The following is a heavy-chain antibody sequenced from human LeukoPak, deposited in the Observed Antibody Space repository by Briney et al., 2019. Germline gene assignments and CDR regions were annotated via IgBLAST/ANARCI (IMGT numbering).Heavy chain of an antibody. CDR3: ASNGGIIGYYYNYMDV. Sequence: SVKVSCKASGGTFSSYAISWVRQAPGQGLEWMGGIIPIFGTANYAQKFQGRVTITTDESTSTAYMELSSLRSEDTAVYYCASNGGIIGYYYNYMDVWGKGTTVTVSS. V-gene: IGHV1-69*05. CDR2: IIPIFGTA. CDR1: GGTFSSYA. D-gene: IGHD3-10*01. J-gene: IGHJ6*03.